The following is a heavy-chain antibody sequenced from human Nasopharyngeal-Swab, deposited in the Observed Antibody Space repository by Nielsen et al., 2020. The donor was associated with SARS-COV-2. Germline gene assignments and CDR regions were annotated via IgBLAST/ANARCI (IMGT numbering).Heavy chain of an antibody. CDR3: ARGFTGWDGYYFDY. V-gene: IGHV3-53*04. J-gene: IGHJ4*02. D-gene: IGHD6-19*01. Sequence: VRPAPGKGLEWVSVIYSGGSTYYADSVKGRFTISRHNSKNTLYLQMNSLRAEDTAMYYCARGFTGWDGYYFDYWGQGTLVTVSS. CDR2: IYSGGST.